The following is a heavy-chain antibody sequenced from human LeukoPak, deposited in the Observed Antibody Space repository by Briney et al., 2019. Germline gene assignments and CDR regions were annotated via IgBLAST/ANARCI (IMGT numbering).Heavy chain of an antibody. CDR3: ARSGLLNY. V-gene: IGHV3-7*01. J-gene: IGHJ4*02. D-gene: IGHD3-10*01. CDR1: GFTFRSYW. CDR2: IKQDGSEK. Sequence: GGSLRLSCAASGFTFRSYWMSWVRQAPGKGLEWVANIKQDGSEKYYVDSVKGRFTFSRDNAKNSLYLQMNSLRAEDTAMYYCARSGLLNYWGQGTLVTVSS.